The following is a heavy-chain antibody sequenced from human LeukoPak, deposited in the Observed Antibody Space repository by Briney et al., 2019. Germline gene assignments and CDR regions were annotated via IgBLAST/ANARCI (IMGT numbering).Heavy chain of an antibody. D-gene: IGHD6-13*01. Sequence: SETLSLTCTVSGGSISSSSYYWGWIRQPPGKGLEWIGSIYYSGSTCYNPSLKSRVTISVDTSKNQFSLKLSSVTVADTAVYYCARVRGQGIAAYYVDYWGQGTLVTVSS. J-gene: IGHJ4*02. CDR1: GGSISSSSYY. CDR3: ARVRGQGIAAYYVDY. CDR2: IYYSGST. V-gene: IGHV4-39*07.